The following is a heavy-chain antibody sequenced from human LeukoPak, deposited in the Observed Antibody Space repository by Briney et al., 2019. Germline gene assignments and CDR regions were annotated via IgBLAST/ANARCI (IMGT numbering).Heavy chain of an antibody. V-gene: IGHV4-39*07. Sequence: SETLSLTCTVSGGSISSRNYYWGWIRQPPGEGLEWIGEIYHGGTTKYNPSLKSRVTISVDKSKNEFSLKLSSVTAADTAVYYCARVRCSEGKCNFFDYWGQGTLVTVSS. CDR2: IYHGGTT. CDR1: GGSISSRNYY. D-gene: IGHD6-19*01. J-gene: IGHJ4*02. CDR3: ARVRCSEGKCNFFDY.